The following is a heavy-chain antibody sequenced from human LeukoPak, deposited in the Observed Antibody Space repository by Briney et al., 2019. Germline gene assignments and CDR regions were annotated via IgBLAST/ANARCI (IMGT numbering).Heavy chain of an antibody. CDR3: ARGLPSYGDYVDYYFYMDV. J-gene: IGHJ6*03. CDR1: GDSISGFY. Sequence: PSETLSLTCTVSGDSISGFYWSWIRQPAGKGLQWIGCISTSGSTNYNPSLKSRVTMSVDRSTNEFSLTVRSVTAADTALYYCARGLPSYGDYVDYYFYMDVWGKGTTVTVSS. D-gene: IGHD4-17*01. V-gene: IGHV4-4*07. CDR2: ISTSGST.